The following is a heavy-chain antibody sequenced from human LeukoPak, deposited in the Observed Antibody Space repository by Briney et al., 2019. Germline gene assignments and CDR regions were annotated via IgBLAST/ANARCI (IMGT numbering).Heavy chain of an antibody. CDR1: GYTFTGYY. Sequence: ASVKVSCKASGYTFTGYYMHWVRQAPGQGLEWMGWINPNSGGTNCAQKFQGRVTMTRDTSISTAYMELSRLRSDDTAVYYCARDRLALYYDSSGYYDAFDIWGQGTMVTVSS. V-gene: IGHV1-2*02. D-gene: IGHD3-22*01. J-gene: IGHJ3*02. CDR3: ARDRLALYYDSSGYYDAFDI. CDR2: INPNSGGT.